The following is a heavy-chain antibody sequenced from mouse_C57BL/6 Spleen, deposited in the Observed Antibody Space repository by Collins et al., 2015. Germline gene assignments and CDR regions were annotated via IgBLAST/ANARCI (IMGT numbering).Heavy chain of an antibody. CDR1: GYTFTTYG. Sequence: QIQLVQSGPELKKPGETVKISCKASGYTFTTYGMSWVKQAPGKGLKWMGWINTYSGVPTYADDFKGRFAFSLETSASTAYLQINNLKNEDTATYFCAREPYAMDYWGQGTSVKVSS. CDR3: AREPYAMDY. CDR2: INTYSGVP. J-gene: IGHJ4*01. V-gene: IGHV9-3*01.